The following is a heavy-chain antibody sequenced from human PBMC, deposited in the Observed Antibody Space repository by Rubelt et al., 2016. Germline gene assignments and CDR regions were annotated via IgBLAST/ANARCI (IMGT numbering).Heavy chain of an antibody. CDR2: ISTSSTYI. Sequence: EVQLVETGGGLIQPGGSLRVSCAASGFTFSSYSMNWVRQAPGKGLEWVSSISTSSTYIYYADSVKGRFTISRDNAKNALDLQMNSLRAEDTAVYYCARDFGWLRGAFDYWGQGTLVTVSS. CDR1: GFTFSSYS. V-gene: IGHV3-21*06. J-gene: IGHJ4*02. D-gene: IGHD5-24*01. CDR3: ARDFGWLRGAFDY.